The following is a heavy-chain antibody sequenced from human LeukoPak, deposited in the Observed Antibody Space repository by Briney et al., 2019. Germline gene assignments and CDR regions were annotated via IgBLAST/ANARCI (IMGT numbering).Heavy chain of an antibody. CDR3: TTGEGMYYYDSSGYYLSSTGLPTGDY. J-gene: IGHJ4*02. CDR2: IKSKTDGGTT. CDR1: GFTFSNAW. Sequence: PGGSLRLSCAASGFTFSNAWMSWVRQAPGKGLEWVDRIKSKTDGGTTDYAAPVKGRFTISRDDSKNTLYLQMNSLKTEDTAVYYCTTGEGMYYYDSSGYYLSSTGLPTGDYWGQGTLVTVSS. V-gene: IGHV3-15*01. D-gene: IGHD3-22*01.